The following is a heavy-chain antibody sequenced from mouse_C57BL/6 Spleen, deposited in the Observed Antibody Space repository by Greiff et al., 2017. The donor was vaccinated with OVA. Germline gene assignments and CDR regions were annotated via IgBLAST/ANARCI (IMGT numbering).Heavy chain of an antibody. CDR2: IHPNSGST. V-gene: IGHV1-64*01. CDR3: ARSLNYYGSSYLWYFEV. J-gene: IGHJ1*03. Sequence: QVQLQQPGAELVKPGASVKLSCKASGYTFTSYWMHWVKQRPGQGLEWIGMIHPNSGSTNYNEKFKSKATLTVDKSSSTAYMQLSSLTSEDSAVYDCARSLNYYGSSYLWYFEVWGTGTTVTVSS. CDR1: GYTFTSYW. D-gene: IGHD1-1*01.